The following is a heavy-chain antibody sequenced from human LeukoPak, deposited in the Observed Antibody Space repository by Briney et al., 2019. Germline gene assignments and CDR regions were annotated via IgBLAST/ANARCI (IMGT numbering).Heavy chain of an antibody. CDR3: ARGHYYDFWSGYYSSDDAFDI. Sequence: SETLSLTCTVSGYSISSGYYWGWIRQPPGKGLEWIGSIYHSGSTYYNPSLKSRVTISVDTSKNQFSLKLSSVTAADTAVYYCARGHYYDFWSGYYSSDDAFDIWGQGTMVTVSS. CDR2: IYHSGST. D-gene: IGHD3-3*01. V-gene: IGHV4-38-2*02. J-gene: IGHJ3*02. CDR1: GYSISSGYY.